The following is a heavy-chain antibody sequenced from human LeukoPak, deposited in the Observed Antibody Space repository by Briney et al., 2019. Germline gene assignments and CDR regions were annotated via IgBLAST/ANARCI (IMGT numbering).Heavy chain of an antibody. J-gene: IGHJ4*02. V-gene: IGHV3-7*05. CDR2: IGQDGSEK. CDR3: ARCSGVFGSSDY. D-gene: IGHD6-6*01. CDR1: GFTFDDYA. Sequence: PGGSLRLSCAVSGFTFDDYAMHWVRQAPGKGLEWVANIGQDGSEKYYVDSVKGRFTISRDNAENSLSLQMNSLRAEDTAVYYCARCSGVFGSSDYWGQGTLVTVSS.